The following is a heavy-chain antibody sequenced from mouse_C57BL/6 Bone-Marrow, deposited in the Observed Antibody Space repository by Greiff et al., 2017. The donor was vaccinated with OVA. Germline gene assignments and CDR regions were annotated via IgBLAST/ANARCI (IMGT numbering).Heavy chain of an antibody. Sequence: EVKLVESGEGLVKPGGSLKLSCAASGFTFSSYAMSWVRQTPEKRLEWVAYISSGGDYIYYADTVKGRFTISRDNARNTLYLQMSSLKSEDTAMYYCTRGEDVGAMDYWGQGTSVTVSS. D-gene: IGHD4-1*01. CDR3: TRGEDVGAMDY. CDR2: ISSGGDYI. J-gene: IGHJ4*01. CDR1: GFTFSSYA. V-gene: IGHV5-9-1*02.